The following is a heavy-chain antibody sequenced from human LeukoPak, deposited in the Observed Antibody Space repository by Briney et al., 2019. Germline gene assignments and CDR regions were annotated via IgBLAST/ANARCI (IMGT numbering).Heavy chain of an antibody. CDR2: IYYSGST. CDR1: GGSISSYY. J-gene: IGHJ4*02. V-gene: IGHV4-59*12. D-gene: IGHD6-19*01. CDR3: ARGSTGWYDGHVDY. Sequence: SETLSLTCTVSGGSISSYYWSWIRQPPGKGLEWIGYIYYSGSTNYNPSLKSRVTISVDTSKNQFSLKLSSVTAADTAVYYCARGSTGWYDGHVDYWGQGTLVTVSS.